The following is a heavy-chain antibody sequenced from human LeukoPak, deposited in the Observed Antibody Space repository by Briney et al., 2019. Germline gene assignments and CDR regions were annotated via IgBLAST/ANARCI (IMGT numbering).Heavy chain of an antibody. J-gene: IGHJ5*02. D-gene: IGHD6-6*01. CDR1: GGTFSSYA. V-gene: IGHV1-69*05. CDR2: IIPIFGTA. Sequence: SVNVSFKASGGTFSSYAISWVRQAPGQGLEWMGGIIPIFGTANYAQKFQGRVTITTDESTSTAYMELSSLRSEDTAVYYCARERRIAARPGWFDPWGQGTLVTVSS. CDR3: ARERRIAARPGWFDP.